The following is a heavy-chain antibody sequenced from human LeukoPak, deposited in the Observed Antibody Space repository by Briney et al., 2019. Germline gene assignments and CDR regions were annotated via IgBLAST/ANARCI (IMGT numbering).Heavy chain of an antibody. CDR3: AKDSIDCSGGSCYRIGFDY. CDR1: GFTFSSYA. V-gene: IGHV3-23*01. J-gene: IGHJ4*02. D-gene: IGHD2-15*01. Sequence: GGSLRLSRAASGFTFSSYAMSWVRQAPGKGLEWVSAISGSGGSTYYADSVKGRFTISRDNSKNTLYLQMNSLRAEDTAVYYCAKDSIDCSGGSCYRIGFDYWGQGTLVTVSS. CDR2: ISGSGGST.